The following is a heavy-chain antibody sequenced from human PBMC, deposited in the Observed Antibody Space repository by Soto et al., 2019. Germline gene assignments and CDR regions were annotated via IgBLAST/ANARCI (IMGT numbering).Heavy chain of an antibody. CDR2: INAGNGET. V-gene: IGHV1-3*01. Sequence: ACGERIKSYAIHWPRQATGHRLEWLGWINAGNGETRYPQEFQDRVTITMDTSASTTYMELSSLRSEDTSVYYCARDDSCSWDYWGQGTQVTVSP. CDR3: ARDDSCSWDY. J-gene: IGHJ4*02. CDR1: GERIKSYA. D-gene: IGHD6-13*01.